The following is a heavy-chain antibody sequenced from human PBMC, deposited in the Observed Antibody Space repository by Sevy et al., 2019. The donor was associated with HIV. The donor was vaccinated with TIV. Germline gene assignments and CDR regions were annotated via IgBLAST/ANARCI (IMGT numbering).Heavy chain of an antibody. CDR2: MNPNSGNI. CDR3: ARAGGLVDQGFDF. D-gene: IGHD1-26*01. V-gene: IGHV1-8*01. Sequence: GESLKISCKASGYTFSSYDINWVRQATGQGLEWMGWMNPNSGNIDYAQKFQGRVTMTRDTSISTVYMELSSLRSEDTAVYYCARAGGLVDQGFDFWGQGTLVTVSS. CDR1: GYTFSSYD. J-gene: IGHJ4*02.